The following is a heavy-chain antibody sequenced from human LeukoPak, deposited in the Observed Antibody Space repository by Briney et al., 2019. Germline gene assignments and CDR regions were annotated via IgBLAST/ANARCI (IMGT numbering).Heavy chain of an antibody. CDR3: ARVTYSNIFDY. V-gene: IGHV1-18*01. CDR2: ISAYNGNT. Sequence: ASVKVSCKASGYTFTSYGISWVGQAPGQGLEWMARISAYNGNTNYAQKLQGRVTMTTDTSTSTAYMELRSLRSDDTAVYYCARVTYSNIFDYWGQGTLVTVSS. J-gene: IGHJ4*02. D-gene: IGHD6-13*01. CDR1: GYTFTSYG.